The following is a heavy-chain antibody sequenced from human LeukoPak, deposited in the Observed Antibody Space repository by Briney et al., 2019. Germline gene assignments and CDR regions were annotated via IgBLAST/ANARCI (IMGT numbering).Heavy chain of an antibody. CDR1: GGSISNYY. CDR2: IYYSGST. CDR3: ARDIGDGYNGDYFDY. D-gene: IGHD5-24*01. V-gene: IGHV4-59*01. Sequence: SETLSLTCTVSGGSISNYYWSWIRQPPGKGLEWIGYIYYSGSTNYNPSLKSRVTISVDTSKNQFSLKLSSVTAADTAVYYCARDIGDGYNGDYFDYWGQGTLVSVSS. J-gene: IGHJ4*02.